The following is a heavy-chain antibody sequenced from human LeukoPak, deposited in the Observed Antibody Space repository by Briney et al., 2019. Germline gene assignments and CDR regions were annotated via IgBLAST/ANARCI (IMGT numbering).Heavy chain of an antibody. CDR2: ISWNSGSI. CDR3: AKDRVFNYDILTGYCFDY. D-gene: IGHD3-9*01. J-gene: IGHJ4*02. Sequence: PGRSLRLSRAASGFTFDDYAMHWVRQAPGKGLEWVSGISWNSGSIGYADSVKGRFTISRDNAKNSLYLQMNSLRAEDTALYYCAKDRVFNYDILTGYCFDYWGQGTLVTVSS. CDR1: GFTFDDYA. V-gene: IGHV3-9*01.